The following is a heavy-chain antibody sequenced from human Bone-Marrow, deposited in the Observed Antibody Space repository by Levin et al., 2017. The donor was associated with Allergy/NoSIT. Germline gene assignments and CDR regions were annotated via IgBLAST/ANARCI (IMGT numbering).Heavy chain of an antibody. CDR2: IKEDGSET. CDR1: GFTFSSFW. D-gene: IGHD3-16*01. V-gene: IGHV3-7*01. CDR3: VRGGQRFDP. Sequence: AGGSLRLSCAASGFTFSSFWMSWVRQAPGKGLEWVANIKEDGSETNYVDSVRGRFIISRDNAKNSLYLQMNSLRVEDTAVYYCVRGGQRFDPWGQGTLVTVSS. J-gene: IGHJ5*02.